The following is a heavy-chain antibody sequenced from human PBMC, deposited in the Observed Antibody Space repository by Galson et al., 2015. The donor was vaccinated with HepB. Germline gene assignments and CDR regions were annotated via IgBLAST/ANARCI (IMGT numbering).Heavy chain of an antibody. CDR2: IRNRANNYAT. D-gene: IGHD6-13*01. CDR1: GFTFSGSG. Sequence: SLRLSCAASGFTFSGSGIHWVRLASGKGLEWVGRIRNRANNYATAYAASVRGRFTVSRDDSKNTAYLQMISLKTEDTAVYYCTRPGYGSSWFLDYSHGMDIWGQGTTVIVS. CDR3: TRPGYGSSWFLDYSHGMDI. V-gene: IGHV3-73*01. J-gene: IGHJ6*02.